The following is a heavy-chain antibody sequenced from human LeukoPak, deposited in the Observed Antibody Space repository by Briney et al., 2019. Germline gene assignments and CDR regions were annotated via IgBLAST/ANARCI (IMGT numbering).Heavy chain of an antibody. CDR3: ARDRPAALHAFDI. V-gene: IGHV1-69*13. CDR2: IILIFGTA. Sequence: GASVKVSCKASGGTFSSYAISWVRQAPGQGLEWMGGIILIFGTANYAQKFQGRVTITADESTSTAYMELSSLRSEDTAVYYCARDRPAALHAFDIWGQGTMVTVSS. J-gene: IGHJ3*02. D-gene: IGHD6-25*01. CDR1: GGTFSSYA.